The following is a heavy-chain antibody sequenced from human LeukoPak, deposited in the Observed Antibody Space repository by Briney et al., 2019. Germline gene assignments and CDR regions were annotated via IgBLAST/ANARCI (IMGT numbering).Heavy chain of an antibody. CDR3: VRQRRYCSGDSCYQRTFDY. Sequence: GGSLRLSCAASGFTFNSYSMNWVRQTPGKGLEWVSSISSSSGYINYADSVKGRFTVSRDNAKNSLYMQMNSLRAEDTAVYYCVRQRRYCSGDSCYQRTFDYWGQGTLVTVSS. J-gene: IGHJ4*02. D-gene: IGHD2-15*01. CDR2: ISSSSGYI. V-gene: IGHV3-21*01. CDR1: GFTFNSYS.